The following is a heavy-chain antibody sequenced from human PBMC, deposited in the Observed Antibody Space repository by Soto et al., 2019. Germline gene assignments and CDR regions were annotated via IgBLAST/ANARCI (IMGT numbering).Heavy chain of an antibody. V-gene: IGHV3-23*01. CDR1: GFTFSSYA. CDR2: FTNYGAT. Sequence: EVQLLESAGGLVQPGGSLRLSCAASGFTFSSYAMSWVRQAPGKGLEWVSTFTNYGATYYADSVKGRCTISRDNSKNTLYLQMNSLRAEDTAVYYCAREFASGSPNYDYWGLGTLVTVSS. D-gene: IGHD3-10*01. CDR3: AREFASGSPNYDY. J-gene: IGHJ4*02.